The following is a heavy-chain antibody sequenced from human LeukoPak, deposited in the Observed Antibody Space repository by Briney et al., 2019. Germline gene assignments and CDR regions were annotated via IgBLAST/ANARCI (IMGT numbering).Heavy chain of an antibody. J-gene: IGHJ3*02. CDR3: ARDAYVRGAFDI. Sequence: ASVNVSCKASGYTFTDYYMHWVRQAPGQGLEWMGWINPNSGGTNYAQKFQGRVTMTRDTSISTAYMELSRLRSDDTAVYYCARDAYVRGAFDIWGQGTMVTVSS. CDR1: GYTFTDYY. CDR2: INPNSGGT. D-gene: IGHD3-10*02. V-gene: IGHV1-2*02.